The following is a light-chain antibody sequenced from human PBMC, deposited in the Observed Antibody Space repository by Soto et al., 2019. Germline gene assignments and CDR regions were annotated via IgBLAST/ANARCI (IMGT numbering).Light chain of an antibody. Sequence: EIVLTQSPATLSLSPGERAALSCRASQSVSSHLAWYQQKPGQAPRLLIYDASNRATGIPARFSVSGSGTDFTLIISSLEPEDLAVYYCQQRSNWPLPFGGGTKVEIK. V-gene: IGKV3-11*01. J-gene: IGKJ4*01. CDR3: QQRSNWPLP. CDR1: QSVSSH. CDR2: DAS.